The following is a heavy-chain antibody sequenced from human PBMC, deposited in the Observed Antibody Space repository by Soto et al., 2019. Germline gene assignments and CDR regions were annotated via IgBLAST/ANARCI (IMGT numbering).Heavy chain of an antibody. CDR1: GFTFSDYY. CDR2: ISSSGSTI. V-gene: IGHV3-11*01. J-gene: IGHJ4*02. D-gene: IGHD1-26*01. CDR3: ASVPVGATFFDY. Sequence: VGSLRLSCAASGFTFSDYYMSWIRQAPGKGPEWVSYISSSGSTIYYADSVKGRFTISRDNAKNSLYLQMNSLRAEDTAVYYCASVPVGATFFDYWGQGTLVTVSS.